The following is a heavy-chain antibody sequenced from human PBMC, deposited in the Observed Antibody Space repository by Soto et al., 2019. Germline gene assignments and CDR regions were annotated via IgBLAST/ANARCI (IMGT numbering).Heavy chain of an antibody. Sequence: GGSLRLSCAASGFTFSSYWMHWVRRAPGKGLVWVSRINSDGSSTSYADSVKGRFTISRDNAKNTLYLQMNSLRAEDTAVYYCAVAVAVPTAMGYRGQGTLFTVSS. D-gene: IGHD6-19*01. CDR3: AVAVAVPTAMGY. V-gene: IGHV3-74*01. CDR2: INSDGSST. CDR1: GFTFSSYW. J-gene: IGHJ4*02.